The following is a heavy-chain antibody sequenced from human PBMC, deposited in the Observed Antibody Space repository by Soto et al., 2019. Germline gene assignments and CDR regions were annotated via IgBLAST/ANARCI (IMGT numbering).Heavy chain of an antibody. J-gene: IGHJ4*02. V-gene: IGHV2-5*02. CDR1: GFSLSSSGVG. CDR3: ARVMGSGTVGVFDY. D-gene: IGHD6-13*01. CDR2: IYWDNYK. Sequence: QITLKESGPTLVKPTQTLTLTCTFSGFSLSSSGVGVGWIRQPPGKALEWLALIYWDNYKQYSPSLKNRCTITKDPSKTQVVLTMTKVEPVDTGTYYCARVMGSGTVGVFDYWGQGTLVTVSS.